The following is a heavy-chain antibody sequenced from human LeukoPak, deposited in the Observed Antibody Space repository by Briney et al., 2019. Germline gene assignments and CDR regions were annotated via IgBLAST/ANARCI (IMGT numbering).Heavy chain of an antibody. CDR3: ARDLTDPYYYYYMDV. CDR2: INTNTGNP. Sequence: ASVKVSCKASGYTFTSYAMNWVRQAPGQGLEWMGWINTNTGNPTYAQGFTGRFVFSLDTSVSTAYLQISSLKAEDTAVYYCARDLTDPYYYYYMDVWGKGTTVTVSS. D-gene: IGHD3-9*01. CDR1: GYTFTSYA. J-gene: IGHJ6*03. V-gene: IGHV7-4-1*02.